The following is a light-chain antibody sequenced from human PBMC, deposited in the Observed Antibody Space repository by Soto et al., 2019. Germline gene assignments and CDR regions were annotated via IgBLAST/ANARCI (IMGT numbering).Light chain of an antibody. CDR3: QQRSNWPIT. CDR2: DAS. J-gene: IGKJ5*01. CDR1: RSVSSY. Sequence: EILFTQSPATLSLSPGESATPSCGATRSVSSYLAWYQQKPGQAPRLLIYDASSRPTDIPARFSGSGSGTDFTLTISSLEPEDFALYYCQQRSNWPITFGQGTRLEIK. V-gene: IGKV3-11*01.